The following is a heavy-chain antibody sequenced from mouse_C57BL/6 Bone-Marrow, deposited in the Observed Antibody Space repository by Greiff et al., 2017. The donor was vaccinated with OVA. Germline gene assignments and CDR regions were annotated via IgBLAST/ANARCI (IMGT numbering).Heavy chain of an antibody. CDR1: GYTFTDYY. CDR2: INPNNGGT. V-gene: IGHV1-26*01. J-gene: IGHJ2*01. D-gene: IGHD1-1*01. CDR3: ARYDY. Sequence: EVQLQQSGPELVKPGASVKISCKASGYTFTDYYMNWVKQSHGKSLEWIGDINPNNGGTSYNQKFKGKATLTVDKSSSTAYMELRSLTSEASSVYYCARYDYWGQGTTLTVSS.